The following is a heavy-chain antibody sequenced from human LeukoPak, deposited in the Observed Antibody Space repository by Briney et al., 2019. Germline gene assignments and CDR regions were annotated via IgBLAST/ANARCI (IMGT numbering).Heavy chain of an antibody. J-gene: IGHJ4*02. CDR3: ATPNSGRPYYFDY. V-gene: IGHV4-39*01. CDR1: GDSISSSSYY. Sequence: SETLSLTCTVSGDSISSSSYYWGWIRQPPGKGLEWIGSVYYTGSTYYNPSLKSLVTISVDTSNNQFSLKLSSVTAADTAVYYCATPNSGRPYYFDYWGQGILVTVSS. CDR2: VYYTGST. D-gene: IGHD5-12*01.